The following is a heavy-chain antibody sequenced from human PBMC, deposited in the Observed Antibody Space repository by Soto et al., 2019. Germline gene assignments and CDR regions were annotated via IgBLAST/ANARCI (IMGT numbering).Heavy chain of an antibody. Sequence: ASVKVSCKASGYTFTNYDINWVRQAPGQGLEWMGWISAYNGNTNYAQKLQGRVTMTTDTSTSTAYMELRSLRSDDTAVYYCARLVDTAMVSPWGQGTLVTVS. J-gene: IGHJ5*02. CDR1: GYTFTNYD. CDR3: ARLVDTAMVSP. V-gene: IGHV1-18*01. CDR2: ISAYNGNT. D-gene: IGHD5-18*01.